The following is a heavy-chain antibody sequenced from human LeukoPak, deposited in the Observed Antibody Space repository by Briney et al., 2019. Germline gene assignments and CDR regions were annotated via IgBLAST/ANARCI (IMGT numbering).Heavy chain of an antibody. V-gene: IGHV5-51*01. D-gene: IGHD1-26*01. CDR1: GYSFTTYW. CDR2: IYPGDSDT. Sequence: GESLKISFRVSGYSFTTYWIGWVRQMPGKGLEWMGIIYPGDSDTRYSPSFQGQVTISADKSISTAYLQWSSLKASDTAMYYCARRWELYYLEKWSQGTLVTVSS. J-gene: IGHJ4*02. CDR3: ARRWELYYLEK.